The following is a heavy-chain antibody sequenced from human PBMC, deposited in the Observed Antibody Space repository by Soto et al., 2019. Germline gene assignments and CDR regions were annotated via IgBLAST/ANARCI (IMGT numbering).Heavy chain of an antibody. CDR2: IYYSGST. D-gene: IGHD3-10*01. Sequence: SETLSLTCTVSGGSISSYYWSWIRQPPGKGLEWIGYIYYSGSTNYNPSLKSRVTISVDTSKNQFSLKLSSVTAADTAVYYCATAMAREGDYGMDVWGQGTTVTVSS. J-gene: IGHJ6*02. V-gene: IGHV4-59*01. CDR1: GGSISSYY. CDR3: ATAMAREGDYGMDV.